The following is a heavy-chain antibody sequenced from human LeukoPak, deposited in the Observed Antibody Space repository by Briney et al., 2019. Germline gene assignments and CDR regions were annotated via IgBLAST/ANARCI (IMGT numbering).Heavy chain of an antibody. CDR2: IKRKTDAGTT. D-gene: IGHD6-19*01. V-gene: IGHV3-15*01. CDR1: GFTFSNAW. Sequence: GGSLRLSCAASGFTFSNAWMSWVRQAPGEGLGWVGRIKRKTDAGTTDYATPVKGRFTISRDDSKNTLYLQMNSLKTEDTAVYYCTTVQSIRSGWSRFDYWGQGTLVTVSS. CDR3: TTVQSIRSGWSRFDY. J-gene: IGHJ4*02.